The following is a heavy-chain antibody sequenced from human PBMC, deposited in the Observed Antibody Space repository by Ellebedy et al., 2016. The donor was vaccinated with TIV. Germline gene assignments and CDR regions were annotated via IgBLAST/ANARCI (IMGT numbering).Heavy chain of an antibody. Sequence: LSLTCAASGFTFSNAWMSWVRQAPGKGLEWVGRSRNKVNSHTTEYAASVKGRFTISRDDSKNSVYLQMNSLKTEDTAVYYCARHPSVAGPGDVWGQGTTVTVSS. CDR3: ARHPSVAGPGDV. J-gene: IGHJ6*02. CDR2: SRNKVNSHTT. V-gene: IGHV3-72*01. D-gene: IGHD6-19*01. CDR1: GFTFSNAW.